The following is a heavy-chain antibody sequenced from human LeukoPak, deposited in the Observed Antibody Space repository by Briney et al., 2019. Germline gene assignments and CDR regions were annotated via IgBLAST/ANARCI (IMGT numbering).Heavy chain of an antibody. D-gene: IGHD5-18*01. CDR1: GFTFSSYA. CDR2: ISGSGGTST. Sequence: GGTLRLSCAASGFTFSSYAMSWVRQAPGKGLEWVSAISGSGGTSTYYADSVKGRFTISRDNSKNTLYLQMNSLRAEDTAVYYCAKGYSYGSPWGQGTLVTVSS. CDR3: AKGYSYGSP. J-gene: IGHJ5*02. V-gene: IGHV3-23*01.